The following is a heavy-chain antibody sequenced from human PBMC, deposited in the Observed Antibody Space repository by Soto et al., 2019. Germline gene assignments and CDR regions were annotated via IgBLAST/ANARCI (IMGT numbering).Heavy chain of an antibody. CDR1: GYTFINYY. CDR3: ARDLAAGDL. V-gene: IGHV1-46*01. D-gene: IGHD6-13*01. J-gene: IGHJ5*02. Sequence: ASVKVSCKASGYTFINYYIHWVRQAPGQGLEWMAIINPMGGSTNYAQEFQGRVTLTSDTSTSTVYMEMSSLRFEDTALFYCARDLAAGDLWGQGTLVTVSS. CDR2: INPMGGST.